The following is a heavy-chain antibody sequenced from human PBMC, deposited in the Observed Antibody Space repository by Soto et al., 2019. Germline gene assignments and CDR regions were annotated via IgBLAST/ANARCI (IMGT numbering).Heavy chain of an antibody. V-gene: IGHV3-30-3*01. D-gene: IGHD6-13*01. Sequence: QVQLVESGGGVVQPGRSLRLSCAASGFTFSSYAMHWVRQAPGKGLEWVAVISYDGGNKYYADSVKGRFTISRDNSKNTLYLQVNSLGAEDTAVYYCARDRIRAAASYFDDWGQGTLVTVSS. CDR1: GFTFSSYA. CDR2: ISYDGGNK. CDR3: ARDRIRAAASYFDD. J-gene: IGHJ4*02.